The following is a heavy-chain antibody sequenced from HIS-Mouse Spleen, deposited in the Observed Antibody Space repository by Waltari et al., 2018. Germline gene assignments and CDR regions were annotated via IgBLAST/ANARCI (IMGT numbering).Heavy chain of an antibody. J-gene: IGHJ2*01. D-gene: IGHD6-13*01. CDR2: IYYSGST. CDR3: AREIPYSSSWYDWYFDL. V-gene: IGHV4-39*07. Sequence: QLQLQESGPVLVKPSETLSLTCTVPGGSISSSSYYWGWIRPPPGKGLEWIGGIYYSGSTYYNPSLKSRVTISVDTSKNQFSLKLSSVTAADTAVYYCAREIPYSSSWYDWYFDLWGRGTLVTVSS. CDR1: GGSISSSSYY.